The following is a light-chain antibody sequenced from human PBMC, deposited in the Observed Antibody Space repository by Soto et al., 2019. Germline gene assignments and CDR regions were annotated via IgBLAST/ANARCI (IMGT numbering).Light chain of an antibody. J-gene: IGKJ5*01. CDR3: QQRSNWPIA. CDR1: QSVSSN. V-gene: IGKV3-15*01. CDR2: GAS. Sequence: EILMTQSLATLSVSPGEKATHSCRASQSVSSNLAWYQQKPGQAPRLLIYGASTRATGIPARFSGSGSGTDFTLTISSLEPEDFAVYYCQQRSNWPIAFGQGTRLEIK.